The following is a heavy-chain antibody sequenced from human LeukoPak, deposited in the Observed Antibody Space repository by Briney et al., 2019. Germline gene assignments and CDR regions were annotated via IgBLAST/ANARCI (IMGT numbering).Heavy chain of an antibody. V-gene: IGHV3-11*01. D-gene: IGHD6-19*01. CDR3: ATFSVPGRIDVFDM. CDR2: IGTTGDTI. J-gene: IGHJ3*02. Sequence: GGSLRLSCAASGFSFRDYYMSWLRQAPGKGLDWVSYIGTTGDTIYYADYVKGRFTISRDNGKNSLYLQMNSLRAEDTAVYYCATFSVPGRIDVFDMWGQGTMVTVSS. CDR1: GFSFRDYY.